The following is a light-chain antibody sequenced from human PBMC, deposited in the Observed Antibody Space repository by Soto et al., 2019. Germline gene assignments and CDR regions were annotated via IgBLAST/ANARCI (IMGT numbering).Light chain of an antibody. CDR1: IGAVTSGHY. V-gene: IGLV7-46*01. CDR2: DTS. CDR3: LLSYSGVVV. J-gene: IGLJ2*01. Sequence: QAVVTQEPSLTVSPGGTVTLTCGSSIGAVTSGHYPYWFQQRPGQAPRTLISDTSNRHSWTPARFSGSLLGGKAALTLSGAQPEDEADYYCLLSYSGVVVFGGGTKVTVL.